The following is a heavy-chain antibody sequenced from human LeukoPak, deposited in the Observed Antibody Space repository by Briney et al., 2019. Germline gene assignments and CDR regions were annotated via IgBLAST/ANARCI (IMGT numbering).Heavy chain of an antibody. Sequence: SETLSLTCTVSGDSISGHYWSWIRQPPGKELEWIGYIYYSGTTNYNPSLKSRVTTSVDTSKNQFSLKLSSVTAADTAVYYCARGGASSKFLEYWGQGTLVTVSS. CDR2: IYYSGTT. V-gene: IGHV4-59*11. J-gene: IGHJ4*02. CDR3: ARGGASSKFLEY. CDR1: GDSISGHY. D-gene: IGHD6-13*01.